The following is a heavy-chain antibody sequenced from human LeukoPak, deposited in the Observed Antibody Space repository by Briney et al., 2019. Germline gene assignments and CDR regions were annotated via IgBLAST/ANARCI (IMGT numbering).Heavy chain of an antibody. CDR2: INDDGRST. J-gene: IGHJ4*02. D-gene: IGHD6-13*01. CDR3: ARSAAGLDY. Sequence: PGGSLRLPCAASGFTFSDYWMHWVHQVPGKGLVWVSRINDDGRSTSEAVSVKGRFTISRDNARNTLYLQMNSLRVEDTAIYYCARSAAGLDYWGQGTLVTVSS. V-gene: IGHV3-74*01. CDR1: GFTFSDYW.